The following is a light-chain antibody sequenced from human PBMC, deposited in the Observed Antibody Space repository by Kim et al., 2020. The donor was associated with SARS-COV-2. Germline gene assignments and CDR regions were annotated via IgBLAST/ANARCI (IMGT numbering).Light chain of an antibody. CDR2: DAS. V-gene: IGKV1-13*02. Sequence: ASIGDRVTVPCRASPDSNSALGWYQQSPGRSPTLPIYDASTLQGWVPSRFSGRGSGTHFTLTIDNLHPEDFGIYFCQQFHSYPITFGQGTRLEIK. CDR1: PDSNSA. CDR3: QQFHSYPIT. J-gene: IGKJ5*01.